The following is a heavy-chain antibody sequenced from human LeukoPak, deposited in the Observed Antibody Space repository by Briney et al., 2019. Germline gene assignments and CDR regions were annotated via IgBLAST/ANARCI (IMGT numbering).Heavy chain of an antibody. J-gene: IGHJ4*02. Sequence: PSETLSLTCTVSGGAISTDYWSWIPQPPGKGLEWIGYIYYSGSTKYNPSLKSRVTISVDASKTQFSLKLNSVTAADTAVYYCARGSRELYYFDYWGQGTLVTVSS. CDR2: IYYSGST. V-gene: IGHV4-59*01. D-gene: IGHD1-7*01. CDR3: ARGSRELYYFDY. CDR1: GGAISTDY.